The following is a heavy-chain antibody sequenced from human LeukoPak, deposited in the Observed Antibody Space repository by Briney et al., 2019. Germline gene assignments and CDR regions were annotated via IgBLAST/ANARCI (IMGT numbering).Heavy chain of an antibody. J-gene: IGHJ4*02. D-gene: IGHD3/OR15-3a*01. CDR1: VYSIRNGFR. V-gene: IGHV4-38-2*02. CDR3: ARSGINDYMNF. Sequence: SETLSLTCIVSVYSIRNGFRWSWIRLSPGKGLEGIGDINYTRRPSYNPSLKSRVTISVDTSKNLFSLNLATVTAADTAIYFCARSGINDYMNFWGQGLQVIVSS. CDR2: INYTRRP.